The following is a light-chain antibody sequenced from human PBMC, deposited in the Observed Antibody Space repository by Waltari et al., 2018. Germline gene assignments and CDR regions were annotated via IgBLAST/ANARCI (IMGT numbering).Light chain of an antibody. Sequence: QSALTPPASVSGSPGQSITISCTGTSSDIGNYNYVSWYKQHPGKAPKLMIYDVSKRPSGVSNRFSGSKSGNTASLTISGLQAEDEADYYCSSYTSSTTALFGTGTRVTVL. CDR2: DVS. V-gene: IGLV2-14*03. J-gene: IGLJ1*01. CDR1: SSDIGNYNY. CDR3: SSYTSSTTAL.